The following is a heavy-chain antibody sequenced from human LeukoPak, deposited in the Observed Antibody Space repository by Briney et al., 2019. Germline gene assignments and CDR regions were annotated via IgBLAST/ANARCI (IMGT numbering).Heavy chain of an antibody. CDR3: TRENSNTGYDLYFDY. CDR1: GFTFSGSS. V-gene: IGHV3-73*01. D-gene: IGHD5-12*01. Sequence: PGGSLRLSCAASGFTFSGSSMHWVRQASGKGLEWVGRIRSKSDSYATTYAAAVEGRLNISRDDSKITAYLQMNSLNTEDTAIYYCTRENSNTGYDLYFDYWGQGTLVTVSS. J-gene: IGHJ4*02. CDR2: IRSKSDSYAT.